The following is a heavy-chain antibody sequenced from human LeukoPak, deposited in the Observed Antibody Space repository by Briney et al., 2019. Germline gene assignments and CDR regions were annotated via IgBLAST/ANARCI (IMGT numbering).Heavy chain of an antibody. Sequence: GGSLRLSCAASGFTFSSYWMSWVRQAPGKGLEWVSVIYTDGSTYYADSVRARFSISRDDSKNTLSLQMNSLRAEDTAVYYCAIGHYRNIPGWGQGTLVTVSS. J-gene: IGHJ4*02. D-gene: IGHD1/OR15-1a*01. CDR3: AIGHYRNIPG. CDR1: GFTFSSYW. CDR2: IYTDGST. V-gene: IGHV3-66*01.